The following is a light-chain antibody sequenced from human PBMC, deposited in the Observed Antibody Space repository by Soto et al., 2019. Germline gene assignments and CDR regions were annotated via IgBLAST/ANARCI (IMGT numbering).Light chain of an antibody. CDR3: QQYTGPLTT. J-gene: IGKJ5*01. V-gene: IGKV3-20*01. Sequence: EIILTQSPDTLSLSPGERATLSCRASQTVSSNYLAWCQQRPGQAPRLLIYGASTRAAGIPDRFSGSGSGTDFTLTITRLEPEDSAVYFCQQYTGPLTTVGQGTRLEIK. CDR1: QTVSSNY. CDR2: GAS.